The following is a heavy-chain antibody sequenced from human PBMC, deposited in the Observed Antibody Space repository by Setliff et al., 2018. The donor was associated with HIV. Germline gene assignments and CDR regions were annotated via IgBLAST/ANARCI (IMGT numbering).Heavy chain of an antibody. CDR1: GFTVSDTH. Sequence: PGGSLRLSCAASGFTVSDTHMTWVRQAPGKGLEWVSFIYSDGRTYYAESVKGRFTISRDDSKNTLYLQMHSLRVEDTAAYYCARGRDFDYWGQGTLVTVSS. CDR2: IYSDGRT. V-gene: IGHV3-53*01. CDR3: ARGRDFDY. J-gene: IGHJ4*02.